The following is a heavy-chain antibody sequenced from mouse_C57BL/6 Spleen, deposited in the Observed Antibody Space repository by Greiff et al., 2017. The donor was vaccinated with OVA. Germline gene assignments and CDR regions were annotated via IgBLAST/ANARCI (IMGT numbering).Heavy chain of an antibody. CDR3: ARHLTGPAWFAY. Sequence: EVKLVESGGGLVKPGGSLKLSCAASGFTFSSYTMSWVRQTPEKRLEWVATISGGGGNTYYPDSVKGRFTISRDHAKNTLYLQMSSLRSEDTALYYCARHLTGPAWFAYWGQGTLVTVSA. CDR1: GFTFSSYT. D-gene: IGHD4-1*01. J-gene: IGHJ3*01. V-gene: IGHV5-9*01. CDR2: ISGGGGNT.